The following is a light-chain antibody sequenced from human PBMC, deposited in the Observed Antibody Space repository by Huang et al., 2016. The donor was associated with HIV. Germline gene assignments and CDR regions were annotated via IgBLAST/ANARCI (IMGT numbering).Light chain of an antibody. V-gene: IGKV1-5*03. CDR2: KAS. J-gene: IGKJ1*01. CDR1: QSISSW. CDR3: QQYNSYPWT. Sequence: DIQMTQSPSTLSASVGDRVTITCRASQSISSWLAWYQQKPGKAPKLLIYKASSLESGVPSRFSGSESRAEFTLTISSLQADDFATYYCQQYNSYPWTFGQGTKVEIK.